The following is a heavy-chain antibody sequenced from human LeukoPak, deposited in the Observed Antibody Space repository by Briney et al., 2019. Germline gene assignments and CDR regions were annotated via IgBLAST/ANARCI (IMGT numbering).Heavy chain of an antibody. CDR3: AGLGYCSSTKCYAGFYYGLDV. D-gene: IGHD2-2*01. Sequence: SETLSLTCTVSGGSISSYYWSWIRQPPGKGLEWIGYIYYSGSTNYNPSLKSRVTISVDTSKNQFSLKLSSVTAADTAVYSCAGLGYCSSTKCYAGFYYGLDVWGQGTTVTVSS. J-gene: IGHJ6*02. CDR2: IYYSGST. V-gene: IGHV4-59*01. CDR1: GGSISSYY.